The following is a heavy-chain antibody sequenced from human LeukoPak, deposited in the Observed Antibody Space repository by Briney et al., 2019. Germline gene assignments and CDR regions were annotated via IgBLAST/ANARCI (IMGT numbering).Heavy chain of an antibody. CDR2: IYYSGSI. D-gene: IGHD5-18*01. Sequence: SETLSLTCTVSGGSISSSSYYWGWIRQPPGKGLEWIGSIYYSGSINYNPSLKSRVTTSVDTSKNQFSLKLSSVTAADTAVYYCARSRGYSYGTTFLDYWGQGTLVTVSS. V-gene: IGHV4-39*07. CDR1: GGSISSSSYY. CDR3: ARSRGYSYGTTFLDY. J-gene: IGHJ4*02.